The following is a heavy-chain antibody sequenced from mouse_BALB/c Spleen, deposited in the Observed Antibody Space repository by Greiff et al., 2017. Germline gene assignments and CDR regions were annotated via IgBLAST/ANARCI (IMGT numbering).Heavy chain of an antibody. CDR1: GYAFSSSW. J-gene: IGHJ4*01. CDR2: IYPGDGDT. CDR3: ARLRRGHYAMDY. D-gene: IGHD2-12*01. V-gene: IGHV1-82*01. Sequence: VQLQQSGPELVKPGASVKISCKASGYAFSSSWMNWVKQRPGQGLEWIGRIYPGDGDTNYNGKFKGKATLTADKSSSTAYMQLSSLTSVDSAVYFCARLRRGHYAMDYWGQGTSVTVSS.